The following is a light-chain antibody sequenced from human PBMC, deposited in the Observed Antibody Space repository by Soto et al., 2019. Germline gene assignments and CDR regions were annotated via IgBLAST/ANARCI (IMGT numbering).Light chain of an antibody. CDR1: QSVTSTY. V-gene: IGKV3-20*01. CDR3: QRYDISPFP. CDR2: GAS. J-gene: IGKJ2*01. Sequence: EIVLTQSPGTLSLSPGERATLSCRASQSVTSTYLAWYQQKPGQAPRLLIYGASSRATGIPDRFSGSGSGTDLTLTISRLEPEDFAVYYCQRYDISPFPFGQGTKVEIK.